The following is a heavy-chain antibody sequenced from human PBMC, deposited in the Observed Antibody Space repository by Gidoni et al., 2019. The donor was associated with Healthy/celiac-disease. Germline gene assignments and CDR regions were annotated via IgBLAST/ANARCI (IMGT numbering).Heavy chain of an antibody. Sequence: QVQLQESGPGLVKPSETLSLTCPVSGGSISSYYWSWIRQPPGKGLEWIGYIYYSGSTNYNPSLKSRVTISVDTSKNQFSLKLSSVTAADTAVYYCARYSSSWSPYYFDYWGQGTLVTVSS. CDR3: ARYSSSWSPYYFDY. V-gene: IGHV4-59*08. J-gene: IGHJ4*02. D-gene: IGHD6-13*01. CDR1: GGSISSYY. CDR2: IYYSGST.